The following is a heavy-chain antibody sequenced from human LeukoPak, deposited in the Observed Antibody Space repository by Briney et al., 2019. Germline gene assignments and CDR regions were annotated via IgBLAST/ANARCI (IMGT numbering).Heavy chain of an antibody. CDR3: GRAATYYYGSGDAFDI. Sequence: GGSLRLSCAASGFTFSSYSMNWVRQAPGKGLEWVSYISSSSSTIYYADSVKGRFTISRDNAKNSLYLQMNSLRAEDTAVYYCGRAATYYYGSGDAFDIWGQGTMVTVSS. J-gene: IGHJ3*02. D-gene: IGHD3-10*01. CDR1: GFTFSSYS. CDR2: ISSSSSTI. V-gene: IGHV3-48*04.